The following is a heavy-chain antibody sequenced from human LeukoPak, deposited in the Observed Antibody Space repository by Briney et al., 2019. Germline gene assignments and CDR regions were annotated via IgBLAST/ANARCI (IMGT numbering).Heavy chain of an antibody. CDR3: AKFSWSGLDY. Sequence: GGSLRLSCAASGFSFSSFWMSWVCQAPGKGLEWVAKINQDGSERYYVGSVKGRFTISRDNPKNSVFLLMNNLGAEDTAVYYCAKFSWSGLDYWGQGILVTVSS. V-gene: IGHV3-7*01. CDR2: INQDGSER. J-gene: IGHJ4*02. CDR1: GFSFSSFW.